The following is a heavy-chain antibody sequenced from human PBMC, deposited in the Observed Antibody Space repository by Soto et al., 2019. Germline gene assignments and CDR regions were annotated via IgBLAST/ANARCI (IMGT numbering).Heavy chain of an antibody. CDR3: ATVPYGSGSYYNGPPGY. CDR2: ISGSGGST. V-gene: IGHV3-23*01. Sequence: EVQLLESGGGLVQPGGSLRLSCAASGFTFSSYAMSWVRQAPGKGLEWVSAISGSGGSTYYADSVKGRFTISRDNSKYTLYLQMNSLRAEDTAVYYCATVPYGSGSYYNGPPGYWGQGTLVTVSS. CDR1: GFTFSSYA. J-gene: IGHJ4*02. D-gene: IGHD3-10*01.